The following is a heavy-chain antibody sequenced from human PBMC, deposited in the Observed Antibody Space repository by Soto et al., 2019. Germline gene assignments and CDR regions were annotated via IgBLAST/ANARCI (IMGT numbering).Heavy chain of an antibody. V-gene: IGHV3-21*01. J-gene: IGHJ4*02. Sequence: EVQLVESGGGLVKPGGSLRLSCAASGFTFSSYSMNWVRQAPGKGLEWVSSISSSSSYIYYADSVKGRFTISSDNAKNSLYLQMNSLRAEDTAVYYCARRGYCSSTSCYQVDYWGQGTLVTVSS. CDR3: ARRGYCSSTSCYQVDY. CDR1: GFTFSSYS. CDR2: ISSSSSYI. D-gene: IGHD2-2*01.